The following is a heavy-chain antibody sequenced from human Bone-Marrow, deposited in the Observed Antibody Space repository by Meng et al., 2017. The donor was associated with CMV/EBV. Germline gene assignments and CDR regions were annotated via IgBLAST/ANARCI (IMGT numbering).Heavy chain of an antibody. J-gene: IGHJ4*02. CDR2: ISSSGSTI. CDR3: ARERFFGVVTYIDY. D-gene: IGHD3-3*01. Sequence: GESLKISCAASGFTFSSYEMNWVRQAPGKGLEWVSYISSSGSTIYYADSVKGRFTISRDNAKNSLYLQMNSLRAEDTAVYYCARERFFGVVTYIDYWGQGTLVTVSS. CDR1: GFTFSSYE. V-gene: IGHV3-48*03.